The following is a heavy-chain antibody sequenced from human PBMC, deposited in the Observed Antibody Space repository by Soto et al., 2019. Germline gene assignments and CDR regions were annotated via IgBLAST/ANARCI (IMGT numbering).Heavy chain of an antibody. CDR3: TEGFALNY. J-gene: IGHJ4*02. CDR1: GDSVSGTNAA. Sequence: SQTLSLTCAISGDSVSGTNAACNWIRQSPSRGLEWLGRTYYRSEWHEDYAASVRGRITIKADTSKNQFSLQLKSVTPEDTAVYYCTEGFALNYWGPGTLVTVSS. D-gene: IGHD3-16*01. CDR2: TYYRSEWHE. V-gene: IGHV6-1*01.